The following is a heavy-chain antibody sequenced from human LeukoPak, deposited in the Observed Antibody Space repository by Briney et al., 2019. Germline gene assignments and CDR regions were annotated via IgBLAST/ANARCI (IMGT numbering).Heavy chain of an antibody. V-gene: IGHV4-4*08. CDR2: IYTSGST. J-gene: IGHJ4*02. Sequence: PSETLSLTCSVSGGSISSYYWNWIRQPPGKGLEWIGYIYTSGSTDYNPSLKSRVTISINTSKNQFSLKLCSVTAADTAVYYCARDGYYGPGYFDYWGQGTLVTVSS. D-gene: IGHD3-10*01. CDR3: ARDGYYGPGYFDY. CDR1: GGSISSYY.